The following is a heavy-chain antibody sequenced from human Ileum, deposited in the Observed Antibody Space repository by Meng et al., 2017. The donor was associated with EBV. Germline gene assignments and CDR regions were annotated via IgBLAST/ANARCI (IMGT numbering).Heavy chain of an antibody. CDR1: GDTFNTLA. Sequence: HLVPAGAGVKKPGSSVKVSCTASGDTFNTLAVNWMRQAPGQGLEWMGTIVPLFGKTNYARKFQGRVTITADASAKTVYMELTSVRYEDTAVFFCAVSTITGSWLDPWGQGTLVTVSS. CDR3: AVSTITGSWLDP. CDR2: IVPLFGKT. V-gene: IGHV1-69*15. J-gene: IGHJ5*02. D-gene: IGHD3-9*01.